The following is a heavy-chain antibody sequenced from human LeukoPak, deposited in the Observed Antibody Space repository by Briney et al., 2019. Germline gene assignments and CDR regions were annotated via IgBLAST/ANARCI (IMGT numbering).Heavy chain of an antibody. CDR2: ISSSSSYI. D-gene: IGHD3-9*01. CDR1: GFTFISYS. J-gene: IGHJ3*02. Sequence: GGSLRLSCAASGFTFISYSMNWVRQAPGKGLEWVSSISSSSSYIYYADSVKGRFTISRDNAKNSLYLQMNSLRAEDTAVYYCARPTGPDAFDIWGQGTMVTVSS. V-gene: IGHV3-21*01. CDR3: ARPTGPDAFDI.